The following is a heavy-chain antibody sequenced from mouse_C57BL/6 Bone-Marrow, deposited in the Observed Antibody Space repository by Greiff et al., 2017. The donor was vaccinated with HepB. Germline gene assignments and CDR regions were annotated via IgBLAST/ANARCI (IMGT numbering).Heavy chain of an antibody. Sequence: QVQLKESGAELVMPGASVKLSCKASGYTFTSYWMHWVKQRPGQGLEWIGEIDPSDSYTNYNQKFKGKSTLTVDKSSSTAYMQLSSLTSEDSAVYYCARDLITDGYYAMDYWGQGTSVTVSS. D-gene: IGHD1-1*01. CDR2: IDPSDSYT. CDR3: ARDLITDGYYAMDY. J-gene: IGHJ4*01. V-gene: IGHV1-69*01. CDR1: GYTFTSYW.